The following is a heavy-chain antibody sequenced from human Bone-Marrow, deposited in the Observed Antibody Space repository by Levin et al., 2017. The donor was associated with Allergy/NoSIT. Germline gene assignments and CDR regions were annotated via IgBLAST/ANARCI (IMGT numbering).Heavy chain of an antibody. J-gene: IGHJ4*02. CDR3: ARVWDLGSLYFDF. V-gene: IGHV5-51*01. Sequence: GESLKISCKASGYNFPNYWVAWVRQRPGEGLEWMGIIYPGDSDTRYQPSFQGQVTISTDTSITTAYLQWNNLKTSDTAMYYCARVWDLGSLYFDFWGPGTLVSVSS. D-gene: IGHD1-26*01. CDR2: IYPGDSDT. CDR1: GYNFPNYW.